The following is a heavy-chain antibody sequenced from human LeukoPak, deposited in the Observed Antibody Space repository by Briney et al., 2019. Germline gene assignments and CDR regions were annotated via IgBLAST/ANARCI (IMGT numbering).Heavy chain of an antibody. CDR1: GGSISSYY. J-gene: IGHJ5*02. D-gene: IGHD6-13*01. CDR2: IYTSGGT. V-gene: IGHV4-4*07. Sequence: SETLSLTCTASGGSISSYYWSWIRQPAGQGLEWIGRIYTSGGTNYNPSLKSRVTTSVDTTTNKISLKLRSVTAADTAVYYCASSAIAAAAPFDPWGQGTLVTVSS. CDR3: ASSAIAAAAPFDP.